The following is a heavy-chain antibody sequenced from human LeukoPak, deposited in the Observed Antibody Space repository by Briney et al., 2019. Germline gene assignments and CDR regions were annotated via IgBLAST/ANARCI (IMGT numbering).Heavy chain of an antibody. CDR1: GFLFSSYW. CDR3: ARATAGYGSGWKCFDH. Sequence: GGSLRLSCTTSGFLFSSYWMSWVRQAPGKGLEWVANIGPDGSDKQYVDSMKGRFTISRDNAQNSVYLQMNSLRAEDTAVYYCARATAGYGSGWKCFDHWGQGTLVTVSS. V-gene: IGHV3-7*01. J-gene: IGHJ4*02. D-gene: IGHD6-19*01. CDR2: IGPDGSDK.